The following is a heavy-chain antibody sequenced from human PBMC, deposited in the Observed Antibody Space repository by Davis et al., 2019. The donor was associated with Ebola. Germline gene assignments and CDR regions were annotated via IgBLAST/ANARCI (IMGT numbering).Heavy chain of an antibody. V-gene: IGHV4-34*01. Sequence: MPSETLSLTCAVYGGSFSGYYWTWIRQPPGKGLEWIGEIDHSGSTNYNPSLKSRVTISVDTSKNQFSPKLSSVTAADTAVYYCARRSNSPFDYWGQGTLVTVSA. J-gene: IGHJ4*02. CDR2: IDHSGST. D-gene: IGHD6-6*01. CDR1: GGSFSGYY. CDR3: ARRSNSPFDY.